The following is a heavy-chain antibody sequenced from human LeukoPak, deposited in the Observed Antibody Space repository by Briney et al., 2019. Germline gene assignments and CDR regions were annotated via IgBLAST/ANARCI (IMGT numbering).Heavy chain of an antibody. V-gene: IGHV1-18*01. CDR3: ARKYYYGSGSYPYYFDY. D-gene: IGHD3-10*01. CDR2: ISAYNGNT. Sequence: GSSVKVSCKASGGTFSSYAISWVRQAPGQGLEWMGWISAYNGNTNYAQKLQGRVTMTTDTSTSTAYMELRSLRSDDTAVYYCARKYYYGSGSYPYYFDYWGQGTLVTVSS. CDR1: GGTFSSYA. J-gene: IGHJ4*02.